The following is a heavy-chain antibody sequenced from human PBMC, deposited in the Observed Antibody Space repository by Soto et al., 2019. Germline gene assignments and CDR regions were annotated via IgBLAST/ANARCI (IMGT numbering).Heavy chain of an antibody. V-gene: IGHV3-66*01. CDR3: ARDTYDDY. CDR1: GVTVSNNY. Sequence: EVQLVESGGGLVQPGGSLRLSCPASGVTVSNNYMSWVRQAPGKGLEWVSVIYSGGRTYYADSVKGRFIISRDSSKNTLYLQMNSLRAEDTAVYYCARDTYDDYRGQGTLVTVSS. D-gene: IGHD3-3*01. J-gene: IGHJ4*02. CDR2: IYSGGRT.